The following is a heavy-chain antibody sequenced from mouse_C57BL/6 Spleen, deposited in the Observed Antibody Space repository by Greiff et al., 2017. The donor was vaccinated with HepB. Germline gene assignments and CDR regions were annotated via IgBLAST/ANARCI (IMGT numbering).Heavy chain of an antibody. Sequence: QVQLKQSGAELVRPGTSVKVSCKASGYAFTNYLIEWVKQMPGQGLEWIGVINPGSGGTNYNEKFKGKATLTADKSSSTAYMQLSSLTSEDSAVYFCARHGSSYDFDYWGQGTTLTVSS. CDR3: ARHGSSYDFDY. D-gene: IGHD1-1*01. J-gene: IGHJ2*01. CDR2: INPGSGGT. CDR1: GYAFTNYL. V-gene: IGHV1-54*01.